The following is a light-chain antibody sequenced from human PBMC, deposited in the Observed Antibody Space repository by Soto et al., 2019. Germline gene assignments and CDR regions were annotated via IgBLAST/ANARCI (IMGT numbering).Light chain of an antibody. CDR1: QSVSTY. Sequence: EIVLTQSPATLSLSPGERATLSCRASQSVSTYLAWYQQKPGQAPRLLIYDASNRATGIPVRFSGSGSGTDFTLTISGLEPEDFAVYYCQQYDNYWTFGQGTKVEIK. CDR2: DAS. V-gene: IGKV3-11*01. J-gene: IGKJ1*01. CDR3: QQYDNYWT.